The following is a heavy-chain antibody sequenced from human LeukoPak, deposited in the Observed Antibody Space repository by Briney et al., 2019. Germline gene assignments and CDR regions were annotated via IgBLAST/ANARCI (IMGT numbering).Heavy chain of an antibody. J-gene: IGHJ4*02. V-gene: IGHV4-59*01. D-gene: IGHD2-15*01. CDR2: ISDRGST. Sequence: ASETLSLTCSVSGDSMSNYYWTWIRQPPGKALESIGYISDRGSTYYSPSLKSRDTISADTSKNQISLKLTSVTAADTAVYYCARDVCSGGTCYLDYWGRGTLVSVSS. CDR3: ARDVCSGGTCYLDY. CDR1: GDSMSNYY.